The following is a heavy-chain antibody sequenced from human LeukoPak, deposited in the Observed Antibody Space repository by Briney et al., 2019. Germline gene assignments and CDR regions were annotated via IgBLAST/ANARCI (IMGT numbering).Heavy chain of an antibody. Sequence: PGRSLRLSCAASGFTFSSYAMHWVRQAPGKGLEWVAVISYDGSNKYYADSVKGRFTISRDNSKNTLYLQMNSLRAEDTAVYYCARWGYCSSTSCYVDYYGMDVWGQGTTVTVSS. V-gene: IGHV3-30-3*01. D-gene: IGHD2-2*01. CDR3: ARWGYCSSTSCYVDYYGMDV. CDR1: GFTFSSYA. J-gene: IGHJ6*02. CDR2: ISYDGSNK.